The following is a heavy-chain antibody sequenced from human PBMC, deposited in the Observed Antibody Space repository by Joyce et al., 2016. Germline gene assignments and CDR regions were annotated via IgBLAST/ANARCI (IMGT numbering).Heavy chain of an antibody. V-gene: IGHV4-34*01. CDR3: ARSQWLAPLMY. J-gene: IGHJ4*02. D-gene: IGHD6-19*01. CDR2: INNSGDT. Sequence: QVQLQQWGAGLLKPSETLSLTGAVSGGPFRGFCWTWVRQPPGKGLEWIGDINNSGDTNYNPSLKTRVTFSVDTSKNQFSLKLTSLSAADTAVYYCARSQWLAPLMYWGQGTPVTVSS. CDR1: GGPFRGFC.